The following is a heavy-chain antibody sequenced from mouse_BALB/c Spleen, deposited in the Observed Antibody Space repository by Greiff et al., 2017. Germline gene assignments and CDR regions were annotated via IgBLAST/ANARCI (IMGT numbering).Heavy chain of an antibody. J-gene: IGHJ3*01. V-gene: IGHV1-15*01. Sequence: VQLQESGAELVRPGASVTLSCKASGYTFTDYEMHWVKQTPVHGLEWIGAIDPETGGTAYNQKFKGKATLTADKSSSTAYMELRSLTSEDSAVYYCTRRRPYGPWFAYWGQGTLVTVSA. D-gene: IGHD1-1*02. CDR2: IDPETGGT. CDR1: GYTFTDYE. CDR3: TRRRPYGPWFAY.